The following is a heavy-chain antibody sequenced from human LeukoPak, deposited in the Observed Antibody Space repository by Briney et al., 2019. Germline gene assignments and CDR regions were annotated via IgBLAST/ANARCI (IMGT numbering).Heavy chain of an antibody. CDR3: ARVSYDYVWGSYRQYYFDY. J-gene: IGHJ4*02. CDR2: IYYSGST. CDR1: GGSISSHY. Sequence: SETLSLTCTVSGGSISSHYWSWLRQPPGKGLEWIGYIYYSGSTNYNPSLKSRVTISVDTSKNQFSLKLSSVTAADTAVYYCARVSYDYVWGSYRQYYFDYWGQGTLVTVSS. V-gene: IGHV4-59*11. D-gene: IGHD3-16*02.